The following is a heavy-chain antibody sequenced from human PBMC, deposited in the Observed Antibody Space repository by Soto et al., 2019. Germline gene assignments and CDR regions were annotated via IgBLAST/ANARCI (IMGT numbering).Heavy chain of an antibody. V-gene: IGHV3-23*01. CDR2: ISGSGGST. CDR3: AKGRWELDYYGMDV. CDR1: GFTFSSSA. J-gene: IGHJ6*02. Sequence: GGPLRLSVSASGFTFSSSAMGGVRKAPGKGLEWVSAISGSGGSTYYADSVKGRFTISRDNSKNTLYLQMNSLRAEDTSVYYCAKGRWELDYYGMDVWGQGTTVTVSS. D-gene: IGHD1-26*01.